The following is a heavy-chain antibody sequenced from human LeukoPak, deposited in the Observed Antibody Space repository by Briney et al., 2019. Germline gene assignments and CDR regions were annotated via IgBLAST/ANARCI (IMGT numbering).Heavy chain of an antibody. CDR3: AKAIDSSGWYPLDY. CDR2: ISWNSGSI. J-gene: IGHJ4*02. V-gene: IGHV3-9*03. D-gene: IGHD6-19*01. Sequence: PGRSLRLSCAASGFTFDDYAMHWVRQAPGKGLEWVSGISWNSGSIGYADSVKGRFTISRDNAKNSLYLQMNSLRAEDMALYYCAKAIDSSGWYPLDYWGQGTLVTVSS. CDR1: GFTFDDYA.